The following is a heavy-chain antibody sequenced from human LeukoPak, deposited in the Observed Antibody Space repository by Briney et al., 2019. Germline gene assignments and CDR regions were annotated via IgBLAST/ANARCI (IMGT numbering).Heavy chain of an antibody. CDR3: ARHEVAVAGPHEYFQH. CDR1: GFTVTSKY. J-gene: IGHJ1*01. V-gene: IGHV4-39*01. D-gene: IGHD6-19*01. Sequence: GSLRLSCAASGFTVTSKYINWVRQAPGKGLEWVGSIYYGGSTYYSPSLKGRVTISVDTSKNPFSLQLSSLTAADTAVYYCARHEVAVAGPHEYFQHWGQGTLVTVSS. CDR2: IYYGGST.